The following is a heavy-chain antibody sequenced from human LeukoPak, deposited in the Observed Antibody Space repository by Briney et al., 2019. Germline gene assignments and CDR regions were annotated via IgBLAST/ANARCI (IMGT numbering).Heavy chain of an antibody. CDR2: INHSGST. V-gene: IGHV4-34*01. Sequence: SETLSLTCTVSGGSISSYYWSWIRQPPGKGLEWIGEINHSGSTNYNPSLKSRVTISVGTSKNQFSLKLSSVTAADTAVYYCARGVDTAMVIFDYWGQGTLVTVSS. CDR3: ARGVDTAMVIFDY. CDR1: GGSISSYY. J-gene: IGHJ4*02. D-gene: IGHD5-18*01.